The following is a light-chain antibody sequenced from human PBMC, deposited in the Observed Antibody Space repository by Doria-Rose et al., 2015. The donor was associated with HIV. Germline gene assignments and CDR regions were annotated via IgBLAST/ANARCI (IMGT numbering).Light chain of an antibody. J-gene: IGKJ1*01. CDR1: QTVSIY. Sequence: DIRMTQSPSSLSASIGDRVTITCRASQTVSIYLNWFQQEPGKAPKLLIYAASRLQSGVPSRFSGSGSGTDFTLTISGLQPGDFATYYCQQTYSSPPWTFGQGTKVEMK. CDR3: QQTYSSPPWT. CDR2: AAS. V-gene: IGKV1-39*01.